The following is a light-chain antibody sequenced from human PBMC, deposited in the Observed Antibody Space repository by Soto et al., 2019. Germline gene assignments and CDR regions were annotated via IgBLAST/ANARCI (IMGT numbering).Light chain of an antibody. J-gene: IGKJ5*01. CDR3: MQGTHWPYT. Sequence: DVVMTQSPLSLPVTLGQPASISCRSTQRLVHSDGNTHLNWFQQRPGQSPRRLICKVSNRDSGVPDRFSGSASGTDFTLKISRVEADDVGVYYCMQGTHWPYTFGQGTRLEIK. CDR1: QRLVHSDGNTH. V-gene: IGKV2-30*02. CDR2: KVS.